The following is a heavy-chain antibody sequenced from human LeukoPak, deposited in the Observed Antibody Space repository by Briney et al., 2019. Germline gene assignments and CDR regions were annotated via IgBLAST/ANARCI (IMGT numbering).Heavy chain of an antibody. CDR3: VKEGHYYDSSGRLVGGAFDI. J-gene: IGHJ3*02. D-gene: IGHD3-22*01. V-gene: IGHV1-69*13. CDR2: IIPSFREP. CDR1: GGTFSTDG. Sequence: ASVKVSCKAPGGTFSTDGITWVRQAPEQGLEWMGRIIPSFREPDYAKKFQGRVTLTADESTSTAYMELSSLRCEDTAVYCCVKEGHYYDSSGRLVGGAFDIWGQGTMVTVSS.